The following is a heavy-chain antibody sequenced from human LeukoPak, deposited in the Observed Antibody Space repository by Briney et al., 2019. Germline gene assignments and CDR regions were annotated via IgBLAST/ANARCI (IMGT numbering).Heavy chain of an antibody. V-gene: IGHV1-18*01. J-gene: IGHJ3*02. D-gene: IGHD2-2*01. Sequence: ASVTVSCKSSGYAFNNHGISWVRQARGQGVEGVGLISAYNGKTNNAQNFQGSVTITTDTSTSTAYMELRSLRSDDTAVYYCARDHWENSVGVPTTKVAWNAFDIWGQGTMVTVSS. CDR3: ARDHWENSVGVPTTKVAWNAFDI. CDR1: GYAFNNHG. CDR2: ISAYNGKT.